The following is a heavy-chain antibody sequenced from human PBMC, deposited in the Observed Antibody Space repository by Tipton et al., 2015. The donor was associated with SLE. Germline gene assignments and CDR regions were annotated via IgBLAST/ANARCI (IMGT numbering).Heavy chain of an antibody. V-gene: IGHV4-34*01. D-gene: IGHD6-19*01. J-gene: IGHJ6*03. CDR3: ASYSGWYGSYDYYYYMDV. CDR1: GGSFSGYY. Sequence: TLSLTCAVYGGSFSGYYWSWIRQPPGKGLEWVGGIYYSGSTYYNPSLKSRVTISVDTSKNQFSLKLSSVTAADTAVYYCASYSGWYGSYDYYYYMDVWGKGTTVTVSS. CDR2: IYYSGST.